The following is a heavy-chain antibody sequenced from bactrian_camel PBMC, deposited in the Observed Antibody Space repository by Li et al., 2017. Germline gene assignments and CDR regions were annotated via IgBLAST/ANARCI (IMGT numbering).Heavy chain of an antibody. CDR2: IDAGGST. J-gene: IGHJ4*01. Sequence: QVQLVESGGGSVQVGGSLRLACTASPYTKRCMGWFRQFPGKEREAVASIDAGGSTRHAVSVDGRFTISKDNAKNTLYLQMNNLQPEDTAIYYCAAEADTPYSGVWFGLCRFDYWGQGTQVTVS. V-gene: IGHV3S53*01. CDR3: AAEADTPYSGVWFGLCRFDY. D-gene: IGHD2*01. CDR1: PYTKRC.